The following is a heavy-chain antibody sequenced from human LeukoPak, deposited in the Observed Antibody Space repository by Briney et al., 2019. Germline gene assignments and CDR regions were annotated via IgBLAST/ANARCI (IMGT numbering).Heavy chain of an antibody. J-gene: IGHJ6*03. CDR1: GYTFTNYY. CDR2: INPNGGST. CDR3: ARDSVDTAMVYPPVYYMDV. D-gene: IGHD5-18*01. V-gene: IGHV1-46*01. Sequence: ASVKVSCKASGYTFTNYYMHWVRQAPGQGLEWMGIINPNGGSTSYAQKFQGRVTMTRDTSTSTAYMELSSLRSEDTAVYYCARDSVDTAMVYPPVYYMDVWGKGTTVTISS.